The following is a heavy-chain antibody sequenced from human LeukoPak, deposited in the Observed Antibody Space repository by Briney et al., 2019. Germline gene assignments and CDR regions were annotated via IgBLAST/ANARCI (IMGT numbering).Heavy chain of an antibody. V-gene: IGHV3-33*01. J-gene: IGHJ5*02. D-gene: IGHD2-15*01. CDR2: IWYDGSNK. Sequence: GRSLRLSCAASGFTFSSYGMHWVRQAPGKGLEWVAVIWYDGSNKYHADSVKGRFTISRDNSKNTLYLQMNSLRAEDTAVYYCASETNCSGGSCYQTWGQGTLVTVSS. CDR3: ASETNCSGGSCYQT. CDR1: GFTFSSYG.